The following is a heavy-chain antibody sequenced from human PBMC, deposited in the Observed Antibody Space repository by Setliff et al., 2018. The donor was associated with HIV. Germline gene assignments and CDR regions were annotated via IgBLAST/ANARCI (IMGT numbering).Heavy chain of an antibody. D-gene: IGHD3-22*01. V-gene: IGHV4-61*09. CDR1: GGSITSGNYF. J-gene: IGHJ4*02. CDR3: ARRNYYDSSGSTKDYYFDY. CDR2: IYTDGST. Sequence: SETLSLTCTVSGGSITSGNYFWTWIRQPAGKGLEWIGHIYTDGSTNYNPSFRSRVTISVDSSKNQFSLKLSSVTAADTAVYYCARRNYYDSSGSTKDYYFDYWGQGTLVTVSS.